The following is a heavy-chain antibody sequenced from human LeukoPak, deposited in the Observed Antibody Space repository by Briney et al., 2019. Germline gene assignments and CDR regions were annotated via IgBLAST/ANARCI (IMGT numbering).Heavy chain of an antibody. V-gene: IGHV4-39*01. CDR2: IYYSGST. J-gene: IGHJ6*03. CDR1: GGSISSSSYY. D-gene: IGHD3-16*01. CDR3: ARRPSGYDYVWGSSYYMDV. Sequence: SETLSLTCTVSGGSISSSSYYWGWIRQPPGKGLGWIGSIYYSGSTYYNPSLKRRVTISVDTSKNQFSLKLSSVTAADTAVYYCARRPSGYDYVWGSSYYMDVWGKGTTVTVSS.